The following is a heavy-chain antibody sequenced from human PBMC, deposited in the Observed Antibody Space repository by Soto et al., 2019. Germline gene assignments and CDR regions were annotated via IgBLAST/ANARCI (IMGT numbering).Heavy chain of an antibody. Sequence: EVQLVESGGGLVQPGGSLRLSCAASGFTFSSYWMHWVRQAPGKALVWVSRINSDGSSTSYADSVKGRFTISSDNAKNTLYLQMNSLRAEDTAVYYCVLGYCSSTSCYDYAFEIWGQGTMVTVAS. J-gene: IGHJ3*02. D-gene: IGHD2-2*01. CDR3: VLGYCSSTSCYDYAFEI. CDR1: GFTFSSYW. V-gene: IGHV3-74*01. CDR2: INSDGSST.